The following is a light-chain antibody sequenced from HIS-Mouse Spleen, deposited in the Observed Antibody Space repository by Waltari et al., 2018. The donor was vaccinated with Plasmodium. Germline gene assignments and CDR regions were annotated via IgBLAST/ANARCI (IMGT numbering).Light chain of an antibody. CDR2: GAS. V-gene: IGKV3-15*01. J-gene: IGKJ3*01. CDR3: QQYNNWSFT. Sequence: EIVMTQSPATLSVSPGERATISCRASQSVSRNLAWYQQKPGQAPRLLIYGASTRATGIPARFSGGGSGTEFTLTISSLQSEDFAVYYCQQYNNWSFTFGPGTKVDIK. CDR1: QSVSRN.